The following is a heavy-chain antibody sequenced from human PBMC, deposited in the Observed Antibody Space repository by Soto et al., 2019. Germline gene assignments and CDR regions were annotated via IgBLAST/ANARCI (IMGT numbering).Heavy chain of an antibody. D-gene: IGHD1-26*01. Sequence: SETLSLTCIVSGGSITSYHWSWIRQLPEKGLEWIADTSYTGNTNYNPSFQSRVTISIDTSKDQLSLKMTSMTAADTAVYYCARDMHDGFTHYFGPWGQGTLVTVSS. CDR2: TSYTGNT. CDR3: ARDMHDGFTHYFGP. CDR1: GGSITSYH. V-gene: IGHV4-59*01. J-gene: IGHJ5*02.